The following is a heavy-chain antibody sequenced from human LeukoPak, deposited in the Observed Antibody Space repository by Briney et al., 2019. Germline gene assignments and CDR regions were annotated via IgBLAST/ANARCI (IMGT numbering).Heavy chain of an antibody. V-gene: IGHV3-48*01. CDR1: GFTFSNYA. Sequence: LAGGSLRLSCAASGFTFSNYAMSWVRQAPGKGLEWVSYISSLSGTIYYADSVKGRFIISRDNAQNSLFLQMNSLRAEDTAVYYCARVGYWGQGTLVTVSS. J-gene: IGHJ4*02. CDR2: ISSLSGTI. CDR3: ARVGY.